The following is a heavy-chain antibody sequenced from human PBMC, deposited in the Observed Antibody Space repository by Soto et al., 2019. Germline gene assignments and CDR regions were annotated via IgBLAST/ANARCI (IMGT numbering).Heavy chain of an antibody. Sequence: PGGSLRLSCAASGFTFSTYAMSWVRQAPGKGLEWVSANSGSGGGTYYSDSVKGRFTISRDNSKNTLYLQMNSLRAEDTAVYYCAKGGRPKYYFDYWGQGTLVTVSS. CDR3: AKGGRPKYYFDY. V-gene: IGHV3-23*01. CDR2: NSGSGGGT. D-gene: IGHD2-15*01. CDR1: GFTFSTYA. J-gene: IGHJ4*02.